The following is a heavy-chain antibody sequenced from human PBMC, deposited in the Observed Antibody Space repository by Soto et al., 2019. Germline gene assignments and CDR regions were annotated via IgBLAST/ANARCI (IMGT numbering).Heavy chain of an antibody. D-gene: IGHD2-21*02. CDR2: INHSGST. Sequence: QVQLQQWGAGLLKPSETLSLTCAVYGGSFSGYYWSWIRQPPGKGLAWIGEINHSGSTNYNPSLKSRVTIPVDTSKNQFSLKLSSVTAADTAVYYCARRGCGGDCYSYYFDYWGQGTLVTVSS. CDR1: GGSFSGYY. V-gene: IGHV4-34*01. J-gene: IGHJ4*02. CDR3: ARRGCGGDCYSYYFDY.